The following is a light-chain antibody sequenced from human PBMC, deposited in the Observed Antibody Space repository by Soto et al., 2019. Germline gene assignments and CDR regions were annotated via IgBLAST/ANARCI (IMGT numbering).Light chain of an antibody. CDR1: QGISSW. CDR2: AAS. J-gene: IGKJ3*01. Sequence: DIQMTQSPSSVSASVGDRVTITCRASQGISSWLAWYHQKPGKAPKLLIYAASSLQNGVPSKFSGSGSGTDFTLTISRRQPAYFYSQLANIIPHTFGPGTNVDIK. V-gene: IGKV1D-12*01. CDR3: QLANIIPHT.